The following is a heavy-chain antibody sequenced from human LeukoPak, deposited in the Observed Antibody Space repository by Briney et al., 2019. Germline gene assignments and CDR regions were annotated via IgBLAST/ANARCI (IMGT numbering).Heavy chain of an antibody. Sequence: ASVKVSCRASGYTFTGYYMHWVRQAPGQGLEWMGWINPKSGGTNYAQKFQGRVTMTRDTSISTAYMELSRLRSDDTAVYYCARGPLLRFLEWWFDPWGQGTLVTVSS. CDR2: INPKSGGT. CDR3: ARGPLLRFLEWWFDP. V-gene: IGHV1-2*02. CDR1: GYTFTGYY. D-gene: IGHD3-3*01. J-gene: IGHJ5*02.